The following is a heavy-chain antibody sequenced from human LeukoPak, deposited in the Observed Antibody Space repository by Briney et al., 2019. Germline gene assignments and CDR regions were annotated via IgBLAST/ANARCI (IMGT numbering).Heavy chain of an antibody. CDR1: AYALSELS. D-gene: IGHD1-26*01. J-gene: IGHJ3*01. CDR2: FDPEHGET. CDR3: ATYVGPTRGGAFDF. V-gene: IGHV1-24*01. Sequence: ASVKVSCKVSAYALSELSMHWVRQAPGEGLEWMGGFDPEHGETIYAQKFQGRVTLTEGTSTDTAYMELSSLTSEDTAMYYCATYVGPTRGGAFDFWGQGTMVTVSS.